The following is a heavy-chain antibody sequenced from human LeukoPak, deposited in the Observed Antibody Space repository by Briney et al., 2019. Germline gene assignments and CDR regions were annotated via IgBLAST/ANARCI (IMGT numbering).Heavy chain of an antibody. V-gene: IGHV3-48*01. CDR2: ISSRSETI. D-gene: IGHD3-22*01. CDR1: GFTFSNSG. CDR3: ANSRGTT. J-gene: IGHJ3*01. Sequence: PGGSLRLSCAASGFTFSNSGMSWGRQAPGKGLEWVAYISSRSETIYHADPVKGRFTISRDNAKNSLYLQMNSRRAGDTAGYYCANSRGTTWGQGTLVTVSS.